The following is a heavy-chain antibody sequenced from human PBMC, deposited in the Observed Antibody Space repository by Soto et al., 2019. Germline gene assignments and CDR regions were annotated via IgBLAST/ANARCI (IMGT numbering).Heavy chain of an antibody. Sequence: PSETLSLTCTVSGDSISSFYWTWIRQPPGKGLEWVGYIFSSGSTNYNPSLKSRATISVDTSENQFSLKLTSVTAADTAVYYCARVGYCSSTPCWPIGYFEYWGQGTLVTVSS. J-gene: IGHJ4*02. CDR2: IFSSGST. V-gene: IGHV4-59*01. CDR3: ARVGYCSSTPCWPIGYFEY. D-gene: IGHD2-2*01. CDR1: GDSISSFY.